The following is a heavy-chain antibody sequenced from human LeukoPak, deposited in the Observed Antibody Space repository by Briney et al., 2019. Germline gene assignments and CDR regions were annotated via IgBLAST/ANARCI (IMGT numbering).Heavy chain of an antibody. J-gene: IGHJ5*02. V-gene: IGHV1-2*06. CDR3: ARGGKVRGVMEGRNWFDP. Sequence: ASVKVSCKASGYTFPGYYMHWVRQAPGQGLEWMGRINPNSGGTNYAQKFQGRVTMTRDTSLSTAYRELSRLRSDDTAVYYCARGGKVRGVMEGRNWFDPWGQGTLVTVSS. CDR2: INPNSGGT. D-gene: IGHD3-10*01. CDR1: GYTFPGYY.